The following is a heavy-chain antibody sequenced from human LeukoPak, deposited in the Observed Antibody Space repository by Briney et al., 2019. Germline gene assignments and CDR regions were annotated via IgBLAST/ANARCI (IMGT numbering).Heavy chain of an antibody. D-gene: IGHD7-27*01. J-gene: IGHJ5*02. CDR3: ARDENWGDHT. Sequence: SVKVSYKASGGTFSSYAISWVRQVPGQGLEWMGGIIPIFGTANYAQKFQGRVTITADKSTSTAYMELSSLRSEDTAVYYCARDENWGDHTWGQGTLVTVSS. CDR2: IIPIFGTA. V-gene: IGHV1-69*06. CDR1: GGTFSSYA.